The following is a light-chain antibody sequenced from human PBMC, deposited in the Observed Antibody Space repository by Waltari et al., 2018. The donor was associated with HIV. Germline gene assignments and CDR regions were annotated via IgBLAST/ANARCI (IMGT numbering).Light chain of an antibody. Sequence: QTALTQPASVSGSPGQSLTIPCTGTSSDIGGYHYVSSYQQHPGKAPQLMIYEVTNRPPGVSERFSGSKSGYTASLTISGLQGEDEATYYCSSYTSGRSLYVFGPGTKVTVL. J-gene: IGLJ1*01. CDR3: SSYTSGRSLYV. CDR1: SSDIGGYHY. CDR2: EVT. V-gene: IGLV2-14*01.